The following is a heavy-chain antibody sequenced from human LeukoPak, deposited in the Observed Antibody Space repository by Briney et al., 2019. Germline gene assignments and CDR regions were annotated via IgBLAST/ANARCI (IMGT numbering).Heavy chain of an antibody. D-gene: IGHD1-26*01. CDR1: GFTFSSYW. V-gene: IGHV3-74*01. CDR2: INTDGSYT. CDR3: ARDDGGSLDI. Sequence: GGSLRLSCAASGFTFSSYWMHWVRQAPGKGLVWVSRINTDGSYTSYADSVKDRFTISRDNAKNSLYLQMNSLRAEDTAVYYCARDDGGSLDIWGQGTMVTVSS. J-gene: IGHJ3*02.